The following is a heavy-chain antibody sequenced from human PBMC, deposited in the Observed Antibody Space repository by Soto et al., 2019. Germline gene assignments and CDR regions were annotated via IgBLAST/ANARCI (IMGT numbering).Heavy chain of an antibody. V-gene: IGHV1-69*01. J-gene: IGHJ3*02. CDR3: ARGGVDVSRTAVRHGALDI. Sequence: QVQLVQSGAEVTKPGSSVKVSCKASGGSFSTYGISWVRQAPGQGLEWMGGFIPVFTTAKYAQKFQGRVSITADESTYTAYMEVSSLRSEATAVYFCARGGVDVSRTAVRHGALDIWGQGTVVTVSS. D-gene: IGHD2-21*02. CDR2: FIPVFTTA. CDR1: GGSFSTYG.